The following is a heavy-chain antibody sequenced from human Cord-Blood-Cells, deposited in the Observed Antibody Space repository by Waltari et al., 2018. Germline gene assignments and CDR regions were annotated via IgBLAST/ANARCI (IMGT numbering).Heavy chain of an antibody. CDR2: IDPEDSET. J-gene: IGHJ3*02. V-gene: IGHV1-24*01. Sequence: QVQLVQSGAEVKKPGASVKVSCKVSGYTLTELSMHWVRQVPGKGLEWMGGIDPEDSETIYAQKFQGRVTMTEDTSTDTAYMELSSLRSEDTAVYYCATYPPQHPEVYGDYAFDIGGQGTMVTVSS. D-gene: IGHD4-17*01. CDR1: GYTLTELS. CDR3: ATYPPQHPEVYGDYAFDI.